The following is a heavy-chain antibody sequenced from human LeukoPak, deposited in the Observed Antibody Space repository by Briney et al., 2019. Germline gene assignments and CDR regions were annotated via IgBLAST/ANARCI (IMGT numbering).Heavy chain of an antibody. Sequence: SQTLSLTCTVSGGSISSGGYYWSWIRQPPGKGLEWIGYIYHSGSTYYNPSLKSRVTISVDRSKNQFSLKLNSVTAADTAVYYCARGMDSSGYYYHLYYFNYWGQGTLVTVSS. D-gene: IGHD3-22*01. J-gene: IGHJ4*02. CDR2: IYHSGST. CDR3: ARGMDSSGYYYHLYYFNY. CDR1: GGSISSGGYY. V-gene: IGHV4-30-2*01.